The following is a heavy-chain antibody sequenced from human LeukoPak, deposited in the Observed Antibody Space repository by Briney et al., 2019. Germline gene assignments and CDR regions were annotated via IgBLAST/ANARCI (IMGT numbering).Heavy chain of an antibody. V-gene: IGHV4-59*01. CDR2: IYYSGST. CDR1: GGSISSYY. J-gene: IGHJ4*02. Sequence: SETLSLTCTVSGGSISSYYWSWIWQPPGKGLEWIGYIYYSGSTNYNPSLKSRVTISVDTSKNQFSLKLSSVTAADTAVYYCARVHLSSGWYGGSGYYFDYWGQGTLVTVSS. D-gene: IGHD6-19*01. CDR3: ARVHLSSGWYGGSGYYFDY.